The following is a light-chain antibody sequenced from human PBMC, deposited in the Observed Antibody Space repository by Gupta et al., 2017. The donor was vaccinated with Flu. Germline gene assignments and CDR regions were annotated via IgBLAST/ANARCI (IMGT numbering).Light chain of an antibody. V-gene: IGLV1-47*01. J-gene: IGLJ3*02. Sequence: QSVLAQPPSSSGTPGQRITISCSGGPSNIGSNYVYWYQQLPGTAPKLLVYRNDQRPSGVPVRFSGSKSGTSASLAISGLRSADEADYYCTAWDDNLSRWVFGGGTKLTVL. CDR1: PSNIGSNY. CDR2: RND. CDR3: TAWDDNLSRWV.